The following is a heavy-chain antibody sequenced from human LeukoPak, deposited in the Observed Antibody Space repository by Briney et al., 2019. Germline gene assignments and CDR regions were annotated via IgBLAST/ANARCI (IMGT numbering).Heavy chain of an antibody. V-gene: IGHV1-24*01. J-gene: IGHJ4*02. D-gene: IGHD2-2*01. CDR3: ATVHCSSTSCYGPLGY. Sequence: ASVKVSCKVSGYTLTELSMHWVRQAPGKGLEWMGGFDPEDGETIYAQKFQGRVTMTEDTSTDTAYMELSSLRSEDTAVYYCATVHCSSTSCYGPLGYWGQGTLVTVSS. CDR2: FDPEDGET. CDR1: GYTLTELS.